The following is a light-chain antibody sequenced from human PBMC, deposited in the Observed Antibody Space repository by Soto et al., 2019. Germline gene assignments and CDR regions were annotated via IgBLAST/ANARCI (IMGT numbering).Light chain of an antibody. CDR3: QSYDSSNWGV. Sequence: NFMLTQPHSVSESPGKTVTISCTRSSGSIASNYVQWYQQRPGSAPTTVIYEDNQRPSGVPDRFSGSIDSSSNSASLTISGLKTEDEADYYCQSYDSSNWGVLGGGTKLTVL. CDR2: EDN. V-gene: IGLV6-57*03. J-gene: IGLJ3*02. CDR1: SGSIASNY.